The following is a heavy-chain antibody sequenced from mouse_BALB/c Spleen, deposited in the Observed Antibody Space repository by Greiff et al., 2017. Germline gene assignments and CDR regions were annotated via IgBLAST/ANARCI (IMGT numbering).Heavy chain of an antibody. CDR3: ARHGNTDGGYFDV. CDR1: GFTFSSYY. J-gene: IGHJ1*01. D-gene: IGHD5-2*01. V-gene: IGHV5-6-2*01. CDR2: INSNGGST. Sequence: EVKLLESGGGLVKLGGSLKLSCAASGFTFSSYYMSWVRQTPEKRLELVAAINSNGGSTYYPDTVKGRFTISRDNAKNTLYLQMSSLKSEDTALYYCARHGNTDGGYFDVWGAGTTVTVSS.